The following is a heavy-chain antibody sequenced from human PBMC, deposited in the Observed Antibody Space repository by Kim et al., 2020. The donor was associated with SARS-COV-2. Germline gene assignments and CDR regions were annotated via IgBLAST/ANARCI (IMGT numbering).Heavy chain of an antibody. D-gene: IGHD6-19*01. J-gene: IGHJ4*01. CDR3: ARDLGEQWLARGPFDY. CDR1: GGSISSSSYY. Sequence: SETLSLTCTVSGGSISSSSYYWGWIRQPPGKGLEWIGSIDYSGSTYYKSSLKSLVTIPVDTSKNQFSLKVSSVTAADTAVYYCARDLGEQWLARGPFDY. CDR2: IDYSGST. V-gene: IGHV4-39*07.